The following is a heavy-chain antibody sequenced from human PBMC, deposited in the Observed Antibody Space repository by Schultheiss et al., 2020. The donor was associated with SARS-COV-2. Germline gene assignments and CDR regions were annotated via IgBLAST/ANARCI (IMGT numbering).Heavy chain of an antibody. Sequence: GGSLRLSCAASGFTFSSYWMHWVRQAPGKGLVWVSRINNDGSSATYADSVRGRLTISRDNAKNTVYLQMNSLRAEDTAVYYCARRVATGWHFDLWGRGTLVTVSS. CDR2: INNDGSSA. V-gene: IGHV3-74*01. CDR1: GFTFSSYW. J-gene: IGHJ2*01. CDR3: ARRVATGWHFDL. D-gene: IGHD5-12*01.